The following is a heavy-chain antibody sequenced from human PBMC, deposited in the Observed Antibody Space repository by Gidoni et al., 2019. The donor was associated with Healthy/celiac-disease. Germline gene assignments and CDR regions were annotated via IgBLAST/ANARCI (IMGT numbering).Heavy chain of an antibody. Sequence: EVQLLESGGGLVQPGGSLRLSCAASGFPFSSYAMSWVRQAPGKGLEWVSASSGSGGSTYYADSVKGRFTISRDNSKNTLYLQMNSLRAEDTAVYYCAKYALSYYGSGSYFSWFDPWGQGTLVTVSS. CDR2: SSGSGGST. CDR3: AKYALSYYGSGSYFSWFDP. D-gene: IGHD3-10*01. CDR1: GFPFSSYA. V-gene: IGHV3-23*01. J-gene: IGHJ5*02.